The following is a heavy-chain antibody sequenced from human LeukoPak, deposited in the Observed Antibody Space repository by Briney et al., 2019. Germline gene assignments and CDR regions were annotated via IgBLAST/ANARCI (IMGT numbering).Heavy chain of an antibody. J-gene: IGHJ4*02. V-gene: IGHV1-18*01. Sequence: ASVKLSFKASGYTFTSYGISWVRQAPGQGLEWMGWISDYNGNTNYAQKLQGRVTMTTDTSTSTAYMELRSLRSDDTAVYYCARNWDSSGWYYFDYWGQGTLVTVSS. CDR1: GYTFTSYG. CDR3: ARNWDSSGWYYFDY. CDR2: ISDYNGNT. D-gene: IGHD6-19*01.